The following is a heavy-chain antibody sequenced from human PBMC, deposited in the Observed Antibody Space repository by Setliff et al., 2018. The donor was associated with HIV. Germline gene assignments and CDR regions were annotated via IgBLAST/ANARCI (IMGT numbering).Heavy chain of an antibody. CDR1: GGSISSSSYY. CDR2: IYYSGST. V-gene: IGHV4-39*07. CDR3: AREIYGGNSRPFDY. Sequence: KPSETLSLTCTVSGGSISSSSYYWGWIRQPPGKGLEWIGRIYYSGSTYYNPSLKNRVTISIDTSKKQFSLNLSSVTAADTAVYYCAREIYGGNSRPFDYWGQGTLVTVSS. D-gene: IGHD4-17*01. J-gene: IGHJ4*02.